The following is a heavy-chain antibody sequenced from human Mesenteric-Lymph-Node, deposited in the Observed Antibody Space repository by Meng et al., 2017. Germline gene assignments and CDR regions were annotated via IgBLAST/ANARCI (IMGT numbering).Heavy chain of an antibody. CDR2: IIPIFGTA. CDR3: ARTGDSGYYDSSGYYISDDY. Sequence: SVKVSCKASGGTFSSYAISWVRQAPGQGLEWMGGIIPIFGTANYAQKFQGRVTITADESTSTAYMELSSLRSEDTAVYYCARTGDSGYYDSSGYYISDDYWGQGTLVTVSS. J-gene: IGHJ4*02. D-gene: IGHD3-22*01. V-gene: IGHV1-69*13. CDR1: GGTFSSYA.